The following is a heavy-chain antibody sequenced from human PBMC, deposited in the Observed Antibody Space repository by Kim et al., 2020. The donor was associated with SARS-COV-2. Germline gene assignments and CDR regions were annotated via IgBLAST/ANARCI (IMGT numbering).Heavy chain of an antibody. J-gene: IGHJ4*02. CDR1: GFTFSSDA. CDR3: AKDANYDSSGYYSS. Sequence: GGSLRLSCAASGFTFSSDAMNWVRQAPGKGLEWVSAISGSGGSTYYADSVKGRFTISRDNSKNTLYLQMNSLRAEDTAVYYCAKDANYDSSGYYSSWGQGTLVTVSS. D-gene: IGHD3-22*01. V-gene: IGHV3-23*01. CDR2: ISGSGGST.